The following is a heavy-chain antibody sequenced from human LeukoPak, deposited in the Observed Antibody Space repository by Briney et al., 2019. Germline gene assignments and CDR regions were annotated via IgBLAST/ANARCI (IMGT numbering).Heavy chain of an antibody. CDR1: GASISRSIW. V-gene: IGHV4-4*02. Sequence: SETLSLTCAVSGASISRSIWWSWVRQPPGKGLEWIGEIYHGGSTNYNPSLRSRVTISVDTSKNQFSLNLNSVTAADTAVYYCTRGEEYGSGTVHFDYWGQGTLVTVSS. CDR3: TRGEEYGSGTVHFDY. D-gene: IGHD3-10*01. J-gene: IGHJ4*02. CDR2: IYHGGST.